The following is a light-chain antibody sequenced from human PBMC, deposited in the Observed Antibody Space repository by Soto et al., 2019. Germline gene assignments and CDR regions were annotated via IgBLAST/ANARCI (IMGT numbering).Light chain of an antibody. CDR2: EGN. J-gene: IGLJ2*01. CDR3: CSYARGSTLV. V-gene: IGLV2-23*01. CDR1: SSDVGSYNL. Sequence: QSVLTQPASVSGSPGQSITISCTGTSSDVGSYNLVSWYQQHPGIAPKLMIYEGNKRPSGVSDRFSGSKSGNTASLTISGLQAEDEAAYYCCSYARGSTLVFGGGTQLTVL.